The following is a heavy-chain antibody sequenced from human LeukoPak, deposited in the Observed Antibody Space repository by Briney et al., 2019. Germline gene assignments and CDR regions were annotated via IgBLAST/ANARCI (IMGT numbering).Heavy chain of an antibody. Sequence: SVKVSCKASGFTFTSSAMQWVRQARGQRLEWIGWIVVGSGNTNYAQKFQERVTITRDMSTSTAYMELSSLRSEDTAVYYCAARGSYSSNDAFDIWGQGTIATVSS. V-gene: IGHV1-58*02. CDR3: AARGSYSSNDAFDI. J-gene: IGHJ3*02. CDR2: IVVGSGNT. D-gene: IGHD1-26*01. CDR1: GFTFTSSA.